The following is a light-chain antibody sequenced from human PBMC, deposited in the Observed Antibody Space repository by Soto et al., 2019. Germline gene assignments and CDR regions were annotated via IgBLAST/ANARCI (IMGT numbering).Light chain of an antibody. CDR2: EDS. J-gene: IGLJ3*02. CDR3: CSYAGSSTNWV. CDR1: SSDVGSYNL. Sequence: QSALTQPASVSGSPGQSITISCTGTSSDVGSYNLVSWYQHHPGKAPKVMIYEDSKRPSGVSNRFSGSKSGNTASLTISGLQAEDEADYYCCSYAGSSTNWVFGGGTKVTV. V-gene: IGLV2-23*01.